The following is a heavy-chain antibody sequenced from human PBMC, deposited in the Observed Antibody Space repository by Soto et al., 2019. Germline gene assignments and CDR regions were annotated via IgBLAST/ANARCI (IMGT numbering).Heavy chain of an antibody. Sequence: PGESLKISCTSSGYSFTGYWIGWVRQMPGKGLEWMGITYPGDSDTRYSPSFQGRVTIPADKSINTAYLQWSSLKASDPAMYYCARSGSYFPFDYWGQGTLVTVSS. V-gene: IGHV5-51*01. D-gene: IGHD1-26*01. CDR2: TYPGDSDT. J-gene: IGHJ4*02. CDR1: GYSFTGYW. CDR3: ARSGSYFPFDY.